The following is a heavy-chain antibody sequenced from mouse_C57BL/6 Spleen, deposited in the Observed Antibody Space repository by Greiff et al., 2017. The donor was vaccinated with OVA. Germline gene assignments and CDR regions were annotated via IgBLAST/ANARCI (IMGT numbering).Heavy chain of an antibody. CDR1: GYTFTDYE. D-gene: IGHD1-1*01. V-gene: IGHV1-15*01. J-gene: IGHJ2*01. CDR2: IDPETGGT. Sequence: VQVVESGAELVRPGASVTLSCKASGYTFTDYEMHWVKQTPVHGLEWIGAIDPETGGTAYNQKFKGKAILTADKSSSTAYMELRSLTSEDSAVYYCTRGRPLYYYGSSPYYFDYWGQGTTLTVSS. CDR3: TRGRPLYYYGSSPYYFDY.